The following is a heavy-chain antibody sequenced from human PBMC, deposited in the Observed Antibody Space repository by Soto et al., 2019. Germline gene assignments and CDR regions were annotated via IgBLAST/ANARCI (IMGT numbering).Heavy chain of an antibody. CDR1: GFTFTNAW. Sequence: EVQLVESGGGLVKPGGSLRLSCAASGFTFTNAWITWVRQAPGKGLEWVGRIKSKTDGGTTDYAAPVKGRFTISRDDSKNTLFLQMNSLKTEDTAVYYCTTGHPIYYVAAYLDYWGQGTLVTVSS. J-gene: IGHJ4*02. V-gene: IGHV3-15*01. D-gene: IGHD3-10*01. CDR3: TTGHPIYYVAAYLDY. CDR2: IKSKTDGGTT.